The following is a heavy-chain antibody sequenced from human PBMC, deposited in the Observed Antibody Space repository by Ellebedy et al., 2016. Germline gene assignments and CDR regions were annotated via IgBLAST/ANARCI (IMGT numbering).Heavy chain of an antibody. D-gene: IGHD3-16*01. Sequence: SLKISCAVSGFTFDEYAMHWVRQAPGKGLEWVSGISWNSGNIGYADSVKGRFTISRDNAKNSLYLQMNSLRAEDTALYYCAKDASMITFGGVRVDYWGQGTLVTVSS. J-gene: IGHJ4*02. CDR1: GFTFDEYA. CDR3: AKDASMITFGGVRVDY. CDR2: ISWNSGNI. V-gene: IGHV3-9*01.